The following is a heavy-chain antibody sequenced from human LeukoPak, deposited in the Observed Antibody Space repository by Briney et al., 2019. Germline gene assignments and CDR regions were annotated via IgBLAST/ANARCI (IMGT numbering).Heavy chain of an antibody. CDR1: GGSISSGSYY. Sequence: SQTLSLTCTVSGGSISSGSYYWSWIRQPPGKGLEWIGEINHSGSTNYNPSLKSRVTISVDTSKNQFSLKLSSVTAADTAVYYCALKNGYYDFWSGYRSGFDYWGQGTLVTVSS. V-gene: IGHV4-39*07. D-gene: IGHD3-3*01. CDR3: ALKNGYYDFWSGYRSGFDY. CDR2: INHSGST. J-gene: IGHJ4*02.